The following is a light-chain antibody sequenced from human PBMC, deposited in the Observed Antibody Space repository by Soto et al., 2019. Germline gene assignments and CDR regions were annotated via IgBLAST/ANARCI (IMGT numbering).Light chain of an antibody. CDR1: QSVTKS. J-gene: IGKJ2*01. V-gene: IGKV3-15*01. CDR2: GAS. Sequence: EIVMTQSPGTLSVSAGEGATLSCRASQSVTKSLAWYQQKPGQAPRLLIYGASTRDTRIPARFSGSGYGTEFTLTISRLQSEDFAVYYCEQYKTWPRTFGQGTKLEIK. CDR3: EQYKTWPRT.